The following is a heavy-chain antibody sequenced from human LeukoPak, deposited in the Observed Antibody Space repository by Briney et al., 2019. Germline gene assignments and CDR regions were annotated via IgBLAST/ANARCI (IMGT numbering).Heavy chain of an antibody. V-gene: IGHV1-2*02. CDR2: IIPNSGGT. J-gene: IGHJ4*02. D-gene: IGHD2-8*01. Sequence: GASLKVSCKASGYTFTGPYIHWMRQAPGQGLEWMAWIIPNSGGTKYAQKFQGRVTVTRDTSTSTAYMELSGLRADDTATYYCARVEYCTKGVCINFDLWGQGTLVAVSS. CDR3: ARVEYCTKGVCINFDL. CDR1: GYTFTGPY.